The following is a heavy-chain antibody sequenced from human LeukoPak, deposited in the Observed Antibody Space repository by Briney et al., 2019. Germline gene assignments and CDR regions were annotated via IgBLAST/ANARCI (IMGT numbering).Heavy chain of an antibody. D-gene: IGHD6-19*01. J-gene: IGHJ6*04. CDR1: GYMFTSYG. V-gene: IGHV1-18*01. CDR3: ARDRRGRAVANPYYYNGMDV. CDR2: ISAYNGNT. Sequence: ASVKVSCKASGYMFTSYGLSWVRQAPGQGLEWMGWISAYNGNTRYAQKFQGRVTMTTDTSTRTAYMEMRNLRSDDTAVYYCARDRRGRAVANPYYYNGMDVWGEGTTVTVSS.